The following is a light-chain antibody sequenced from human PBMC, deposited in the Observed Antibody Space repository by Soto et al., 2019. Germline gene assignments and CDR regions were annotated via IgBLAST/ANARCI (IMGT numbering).Light chain of an antibody. CDR2: DVT. CDR1: SSYIGSYNY. CDR3: AYYESRSHVFV. V-gene: IGLV2-14*03. J-gene: IGLJ1*01. Sequence: QSVLTQPASMSGSPGQSITISCTGTSSYIGSYNYVSWYQHHPGKAPKLLIYDVTTRPSGISNRFSGSKSGHTASLTISRIQAEDGDDYYCAYYESRSHVFVFGPGTKVTVL.